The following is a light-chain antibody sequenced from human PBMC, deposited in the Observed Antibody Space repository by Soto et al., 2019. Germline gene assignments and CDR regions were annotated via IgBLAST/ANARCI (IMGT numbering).Light chain of an antibody. CDR3: QHWYGYMWT. Sequence: DIHLTQSPSTLSASVGDRVTITCRASQSISSWLAWYQQKPWKAPKLLIYKASTLESGVPSRFSGSGSGTEFTLTISSLKPDDFATYYCQHWYGYMWTFGQGTKVEIK. J-gene: IGKJ1*01. V-gene: IGKV1-5*03. CDR2: KAS. CDR1: QSISSW.